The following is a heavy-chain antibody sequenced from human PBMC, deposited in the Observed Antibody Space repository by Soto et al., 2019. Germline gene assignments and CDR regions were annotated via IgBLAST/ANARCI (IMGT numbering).Heavy chain of an antibody. CDR3: ARGRHSGPIDY. V-gene: IGHV3-64*02. CDR1: GFTFSSYA. Sequence: EVQLVESGEGLVQPGGSLRLSCAASGFTFSSYAMHWVRQAPGKGLEYVSAISSNGGSTYYADSVKGRFTISRDNSKNTLYLQMRSLRAEDLAVYYCARGRHSGPIDYWGQGTLVTVSS. D-gene: IGHD5-12*01. CDR2: ISSNGGST. J-gene: IGHJ4*02.